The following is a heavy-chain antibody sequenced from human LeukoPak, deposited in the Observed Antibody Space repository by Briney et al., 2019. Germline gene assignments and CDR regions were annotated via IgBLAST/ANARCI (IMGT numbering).Heavy chain of an antibody. CDR3: ARGFDYYGSGVFDY. CDR2: IYYSGST. Sequence: SETLSLTCTVSGGSISSSSYYWGWIRQPPGKGLEWIGSIYYSGSTYYNPSLKSRVTISVDTSKYQFSLKLSSVTAADTAVYYCARGFDYYGSGVFDYWGQGTLVTVSS. CDR1: GGSISSSSYY. V-gene: IGHV4-39*07. D-gene: IGHD3-10*01. J-gene: IGHJ4*02.